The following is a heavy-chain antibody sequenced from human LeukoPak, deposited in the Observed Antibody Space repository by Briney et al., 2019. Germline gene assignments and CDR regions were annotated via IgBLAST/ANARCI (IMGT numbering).Heavy chain of an antibody. CDR2: IKKDGSEK. D-gene: IGHD3-10*01. CDR1: GFTFNKYW. Sequence: GGSLRLSCVASGFTFNKYWISWVRQAPGKGLEWVANIKKDGSEKYYADSMNGRLTISRDNARNSVYLKINGLGAEDTGVYYCALGRDYIFSSGLGEDTFDIWGQGTVVTVSS. CDR3: ALGRDYIFSSGLGEDTFDI. V-gene: IGHV3-7*01. J-gene: IGHJ3*02.